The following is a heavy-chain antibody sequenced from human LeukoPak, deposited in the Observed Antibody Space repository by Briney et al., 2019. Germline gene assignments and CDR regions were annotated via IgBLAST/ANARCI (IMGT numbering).Heavy chain of an antibody. CDR1: GGSISSHY. J-gene: IGHJ6*03. D-gene: IGHD3-10*01. Sequence: SETLSLTCTVSGGSISSHYWSWIRQPPGKGLEWIGYIYYTGSTNYNPSLESRVTISIDTSKNQFSVKLSSVTAADTAVYYCARDLGGLRARMVRGIIPPPYFLDVWGKGTTVTVSS. CDR3: ARDLGGLRARMVRGIIPPPYFLDV. CDR2: IYYTGST. V-gene: IGHV4-59*11.